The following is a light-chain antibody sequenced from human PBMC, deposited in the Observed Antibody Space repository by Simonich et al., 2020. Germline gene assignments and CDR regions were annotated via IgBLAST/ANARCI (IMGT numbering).Light chain of an antibody. Sequence: DIQMTQSPSSLSASVVDRVASTCRASQGISTSLAWYQQKPGKTPKLLLYAASRLESGVPSRFSGSGSGTDYPLTISSLQPEDFATYYCQQYYSTPPLTFGGGTKVEIK. J-gene: IGKJ4*01. V-gene: IGKV1-NL1*01. CDR2: AAS. CDR3: QQYYSTPPLT. CDR1: QGISTS.